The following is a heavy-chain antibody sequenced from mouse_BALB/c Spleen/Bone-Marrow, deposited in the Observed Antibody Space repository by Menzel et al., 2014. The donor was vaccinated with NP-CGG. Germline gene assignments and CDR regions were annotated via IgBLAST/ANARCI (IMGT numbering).Heavy chain of an antibody. V-gene: IGHV7-3*02. CDR3: ARHVQYDIHWYFDV. CDR1: GFTFTDYY. CDR2: IRNKANGYTT. Sequence: EVQLVESGGGLVQPGGSLRLSCATSGFTFTDYYMSWVRQPPGKALEWLGFIRNKANGYTTEYSASVRGRFTISRDNSQSILYLQMNTLRAEDSATYYCARHVQYDIHWYFDVWGAGTTVTVSS. J-gene: IGHJ1*01. D-gene: IGHD2-10*02.